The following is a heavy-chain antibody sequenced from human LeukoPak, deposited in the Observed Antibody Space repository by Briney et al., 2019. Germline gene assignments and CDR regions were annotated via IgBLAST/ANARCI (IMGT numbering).Heavy chain of an antibody. J-gene: IGHJ4*02. CDR2: INHSGST. CDR1: GGSFSGYY. V-gene: IGHV4-34*01. D-gene: IGHD1-26*01. CDR3: ARGRGGRYFDS. Sequence: SETLSLTCADYGGSFSGYYWSWIRQPPGKGLEWIGEINHSGSTNYNPSLKSRVTISVDTSKNQFSLKLSSVTAADTAVYYCARGRGGRYFDSGGQGTLVTVSS.